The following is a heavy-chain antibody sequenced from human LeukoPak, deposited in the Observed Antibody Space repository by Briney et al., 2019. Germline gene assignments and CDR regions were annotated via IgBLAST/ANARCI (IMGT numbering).Heavy chain of an antibody. J-gene: IGHJ4*02. D-gene: IGHD3-10*01. Sequence: SETLSLTCTVSGGSISSSSYYWGWIRQPPGKGLEWIGSIYYSGSTYYNPSLKSRVTISVDTSKNQFSLKLSSVTAADTAVYYCARYGSGSYYFPLDGWGQGTLVTVSS. CDR1: GGSISSSSYY. CDR2: IYYSGST. CDR3: ARYGSGSYYFPLDG. V-gene: IGHV4-39*01.